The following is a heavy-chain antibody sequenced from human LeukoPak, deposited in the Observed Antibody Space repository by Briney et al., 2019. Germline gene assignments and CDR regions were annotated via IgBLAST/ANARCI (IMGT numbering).Heavy chain of an antibody. V-gene: IGHV4-39*07. CDR1: GGSISSSSYY. Sequence: SETLSLTCTVSGGSISSSSYYWGWIRQPPGKGLEWIGSIYYSGSTYYNPSLKSRVTISVDTSKNQFSLKLSSVTAADTAVYYCARLDGGYSGYWGQGTLVTVSS. CDR3: ARLDGGYSGY. J-gene: IGHJ4*02. CDR2: IYYSGST. D-gene: IGHD5-12*01.